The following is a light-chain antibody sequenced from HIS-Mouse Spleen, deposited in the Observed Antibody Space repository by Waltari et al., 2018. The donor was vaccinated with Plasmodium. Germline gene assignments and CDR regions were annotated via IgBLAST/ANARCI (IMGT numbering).Light chain of an antibody. CDR1: ISDVGGYNY. V-gene: IGLV2-8*01. CDR3: SSYAGSNNLV. CDR2: EVS. Sequence: QSALTQPPSAAGSPGQSVTISCTGTISDVGGYNYVSWYQQHPGKAPKLMIHEVSKRPSGVPDRFSGSKSGNTASLTVSGLQAEDEADYYCSSYAGSNNLVFGGGTKLTVL. J-gene: IGLJ2*01.